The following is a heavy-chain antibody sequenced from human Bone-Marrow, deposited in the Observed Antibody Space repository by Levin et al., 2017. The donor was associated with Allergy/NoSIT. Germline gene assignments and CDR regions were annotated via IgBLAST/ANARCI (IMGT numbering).Heavy chain of an antibody. V-gene: IGHV3-30*18. CDR1: GFTFSNYG. J-gene: IGHJ6*02. D-gene: IGHD2-15*01. Sequence: GESLKISCAASGFTFSNYGMHWVRQAPGKGLEWVAVTSYDERNKYYADSVKGRFTISRDNSKNTLYLQMNSLRRDDTAVYYCAKEVFGGPPSPDYGMDVWGQGTTVTVSS. CDR3: AKEVFGGPPSPDYGMDV. CDR2: TSYDERNK.